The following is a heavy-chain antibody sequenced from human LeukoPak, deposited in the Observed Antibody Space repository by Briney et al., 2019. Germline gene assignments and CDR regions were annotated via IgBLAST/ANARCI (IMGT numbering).Heavy chain of an antibody. CDR1: GGTVTSSTYF. CDR2: ISYSGAT. Sequence: SETLSLTCTLSGGTVTSSTYFWGWIRQPPGKGLEWIGSISYSGATYYNPSLKSRVSMSVHTSKNQFSLKLSSVTAADTAVYYCARGIAVWGQGTLVTVSS. D-gene: IGHD2-15*01. V-gene: IGHV4-39*07. CDR3: ARGIAV. J-gene: IGHJ4*02.